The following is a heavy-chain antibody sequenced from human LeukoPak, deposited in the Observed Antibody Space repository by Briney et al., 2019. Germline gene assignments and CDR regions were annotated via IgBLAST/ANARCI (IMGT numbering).Heavy chain of an antibody. J-gene: IGHJ4*02. CDR3: AKAWHNDY. CDR2: ISSSSTYI. CDR1: GFTFRNYA. Sequence: PGGSLRLSCAASGFTFRNYAMNWVRQAPGKGLEWVSFISSSSTYIYYADSVKGRFTISRDNSKNTLYLQMNSLRVEDTAIYYCAKAWHNDYWGQGTLVTVSS. V-gene: IGHV3-21*04.